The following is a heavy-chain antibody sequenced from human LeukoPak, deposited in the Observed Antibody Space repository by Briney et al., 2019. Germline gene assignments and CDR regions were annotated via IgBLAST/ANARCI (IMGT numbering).Heavy chain of an antibody. V-gene: IGHV3-23*01. CDR1: GFTFSSYA. CDR2: ISGSGGTT. J-gene: IGHJ4*02. Sequence: GGSLRLSCAASGFTFSSYAMNWVRQPPGQGLEWVSTISGSGGTTYYTDSVKGRFTISRDNSKNTLYLQMNSLRAEDTAVYYCARHSLSPSIVGATGGFDYWGQGTLVTVSS. D-gene: IGHD1-26*01. CDR3: ARHSLSPSIVGATGGFDY.